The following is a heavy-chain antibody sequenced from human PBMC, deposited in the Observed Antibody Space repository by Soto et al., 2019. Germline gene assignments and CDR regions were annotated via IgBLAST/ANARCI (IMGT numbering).Heavy chain of an antibody. V-gene: IGHV3-23*01. CDR2: ISGSGGST. J-gene: IGHJ4*02. CDR3: AKDTRRSGRYVY. D-gene: IGHD1-26*01. CDR1: GFTFSSYA. Sequence: PGWSLRLSCAASGFTFSSYAMRWVRQAPGKGLEWVSAISGSGGSTYYADSVKGRFTISRDNSKNPLYLQMNSLRAEDTAVYHFAKDTRRSGRYVYWGQRPLVSGSS.